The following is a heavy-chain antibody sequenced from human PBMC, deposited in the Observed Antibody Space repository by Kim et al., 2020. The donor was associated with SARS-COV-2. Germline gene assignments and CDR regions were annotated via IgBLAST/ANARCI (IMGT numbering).Heavy chain of an antibody. D-gene: IGHD6-19*01. Sequence: SETLSLTCAVYGGSFSGYYWSWIRQPPGKGLEWIGEINHGGSTNYNPSLKSRVTISVDTSKNQFSLKLSSVTAADTAVYYCARLSIAVATAEDPDAFDIWGQGTMVTVSS. CDR1: GGSFSGYY. CDR3: ARLSIAVATAEDPDAFDI. V-gene: IGHV4-34*01. J-gene: IGHJ3*02. CDR2: INHGGST.